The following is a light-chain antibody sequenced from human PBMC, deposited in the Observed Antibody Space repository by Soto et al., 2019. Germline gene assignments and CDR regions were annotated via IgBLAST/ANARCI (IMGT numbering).Light chain of an antibody. CDR2: GAS. V-gene: IGKV3-15*01. CDR3: QQYNNWPPKT. J-gene: IGKJ1*01. Sequence: EIVMTQSPATLSVSPGERATLSCRASQSVSSNFAWYQQKPGQAPRLLLYGASTRATGIPARFSGSGSGTEFTLTISSLQSEDFAVYYCQQYNNWPPKTFGQGTKVEIK. CDR1: QSVSSN.